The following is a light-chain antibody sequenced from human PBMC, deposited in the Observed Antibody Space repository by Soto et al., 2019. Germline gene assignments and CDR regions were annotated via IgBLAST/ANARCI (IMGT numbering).Light chain of an antibody. J-gene: IGKJ1*01. CDR3: QHYNNWPPWT. CDR1: QSVSNN. Sequence: EKGIMQSPATLSVSPGERATLSCWASQSVSNNLAWYQQKPGQAPRLLIYGASTRATGIPARFSGSGSGTEFTLTISSLQSEDFAVYYCQHYNNWPPWTFGQGTKVEIK. V-gene: IGKV3-15*01. CDR2: GAS.